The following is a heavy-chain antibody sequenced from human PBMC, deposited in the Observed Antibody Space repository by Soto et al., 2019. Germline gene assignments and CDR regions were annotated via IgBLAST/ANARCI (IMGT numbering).Heavy chain of an antibody. CDR3: AKDPDRDGYYPDAFDI. V-gene: IGHV3-23*01. CDR2: TSRLGGST. CDR1: GFSFSSYA. D-gene: IGHD1-26*01. Sequence: GGSLRLSCAASGFSFSSYAMGWVRQAPGKGLEWVSATSRLGGSTYYADSVKGRFTISRDNSKNTLYLQMNSLRAEDTAVYYCAKDPDRDGYYPDAFDIWGQGKRVTVAS. J-gene: IGHJ3*02.